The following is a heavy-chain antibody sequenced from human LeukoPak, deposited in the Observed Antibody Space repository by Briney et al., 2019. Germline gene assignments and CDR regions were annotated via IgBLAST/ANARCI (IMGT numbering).Heavy chain of an antibody. CDR3: AKGYCSGGRCYGCDY. J-gene: IGHJ4*02. CDR1: GFTFSTCS. D-gene: IGHD2-15*01. Sequence: GGSLRLSCAASGFTFSTCSMNWVRQAPGKGLEWVSAISGSGGSTYYADSVKGRFTISRDNSKNTLYLQMNSLRAEDTAVYYCAKGYCSGGRCYGCDYWGQGTLVTVSS. V-gene: IGHV3-23*01. CDR2: ISGSGGST.